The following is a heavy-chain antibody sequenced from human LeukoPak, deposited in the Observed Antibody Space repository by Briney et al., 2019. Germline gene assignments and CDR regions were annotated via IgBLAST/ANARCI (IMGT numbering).Heavy chain of an antibody. CDR1: GGSMSTYY. CDR3: AGMRITTPTVRSLDY. D-gene: IGHD1-14*01. CDR2: IYYTGST. V-gene: IGHV4-59*01. Sequence: SETLSLTCTVSGGSMSTYYWTWIRQPPGKGLEWIGFIYYTGSTNYNPSRKSRVTISVDTSKNQFTLKLSSVTAADTAVYYCAGMRITTPTVRSLDYWGQGTLVTVSS. J-gene: IGHJ4*02.